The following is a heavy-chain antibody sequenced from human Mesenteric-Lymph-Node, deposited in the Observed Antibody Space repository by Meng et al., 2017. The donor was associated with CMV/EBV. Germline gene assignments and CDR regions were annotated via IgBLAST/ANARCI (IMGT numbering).Heavy chain of an antibody. CDR1: FTFSRYA. CDR3: AKAPYYDFWSGPWAFDP. V-gene: IGHV3-33*06. CDR2: IWYDGSNK. D-gene: IGHD3-3*01. J-gene: IGHJ5*02. Sequence: FTFSRYALHWVRQAPGKGLEWVAVIWYDGSNKYYADSVKGRFTISRDNSKNTLYLQMNSLRAEDTAVYYCAKAPYYDFWSGPWAFDPWGQGTLVTVSS.